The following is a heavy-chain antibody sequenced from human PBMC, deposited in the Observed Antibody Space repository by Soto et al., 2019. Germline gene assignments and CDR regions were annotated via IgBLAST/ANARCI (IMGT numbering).Heavy chain of an antibody. CDR3: ARLANYYDTNGYYIDS. CDR2: VYYTGLT. D-gene: IGHD3-22*01. CDR1: GASISEGGYY. V-gene: IGHV4-31*03. Sequence: SETLSLTCTVSGASISEGGYYWSWIRQFPGQGLEWIGYVYYTGLTFYSPSLKTRVITSADTSKNQFYLGLSSVTAADTAVYYCARLANYYDTNGYYIDSWGQGTLVTVSS. J-gene: IGHJ4*02.